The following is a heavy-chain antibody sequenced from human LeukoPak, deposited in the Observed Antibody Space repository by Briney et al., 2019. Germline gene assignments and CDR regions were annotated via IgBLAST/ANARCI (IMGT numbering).Heavy chain of an antibody. CDR2: ISSSSSYI. CDR1: GFPFSIYS. CDR3: ARGIVGAYYFDY. Sequence: GGSLRLSCAASGFPFSIYSMNWVRQAPGKGLEWVSSISSSSSYIYYADSVKGRFTISRDNAKNSLYLQMNSLRAEDTAVYYCARGIVGAYYFDYWGQGTLVTVSS. J-gene: IGHJ4*02. D-gene: IGHD1-26*01. V-gene: IGHV3-21*01.